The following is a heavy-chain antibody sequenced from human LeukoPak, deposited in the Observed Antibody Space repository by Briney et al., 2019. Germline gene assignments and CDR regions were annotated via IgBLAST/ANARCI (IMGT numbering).Heavy chain of an antibody. V-gene: IGHV4-34*01. J-gene: IGHJ4*02. Sequence: PSETLSLTCAVYGGSFSGYYWGWIRQPPGKGLEWIGEINHSGSTNYNPSLKSRVTISVDTSKNQFSLKLSSVTAADTAVYYCARGDGYGSGSYPLFDYWGQGTLVTVSS. D-gene: IGHD3-10*01. CDR3: ARGDGYGSGSYPLFDY. CDR2: INHSGST. CDR1: GGSFSGYY.